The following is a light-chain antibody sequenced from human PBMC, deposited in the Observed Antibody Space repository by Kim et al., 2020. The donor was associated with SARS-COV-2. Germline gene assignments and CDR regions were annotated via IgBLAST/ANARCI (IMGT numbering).Light chain of an antibody. CDR1: SSDVGGYND. CDR2: DVS. J-gene: IGLJ1*01. Sequence: SPGQSVTIACTGTSSDVGGYNDVSWYQQHPGKAPKLMIYDVSKRPSGVPDRFSGSKSGNTASLTISGLQAEDEADYYCCSYAGSYVFGTGTKVTVL. CDR3: CSYAGSYV. V-gene: IGLV2-11*01.